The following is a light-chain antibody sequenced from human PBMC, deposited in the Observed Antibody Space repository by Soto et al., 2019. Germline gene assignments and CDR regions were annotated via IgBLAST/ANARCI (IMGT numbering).Light chain of an antibody. V-gene: IGKV3-15*01. J-gene: IGKJ2*01. CDR2: GAS. CDR1: QSVSSN. Sequence: EIVMTQSPATLSVSPGERATLSCRASQSVSSNLAWYQQKPGQAPRLLIYGASTRATGIPARFSGSGSGTEFPLTITSRQSEDFAFYYCQQYNNWPQTFGRGTKREIK. CDR3: QQYNNWPQT.